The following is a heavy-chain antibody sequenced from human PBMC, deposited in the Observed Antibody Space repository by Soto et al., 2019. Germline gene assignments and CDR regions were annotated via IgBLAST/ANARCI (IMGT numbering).Heavy chain of an antibody. CDR1: GGTFSSHI. Sequence: QVQLVQSGAEVKKPGSSVKVSCKASGGTFSSHIISRVRQAPGQGLEWMGRIIPILGVANYAQKFQGRVTITADKSTNTAYMELTSLRSEDTAVFYCARVPIPLFYGMDVWGQGTTVTVSS. J-gene: IGHJ6*02. V-gene: IGHV1-69*02. CDR3: ARVPIPLFYGMDV. CDR2: IIPILGVA. D-gene: IGHD2-2*02.